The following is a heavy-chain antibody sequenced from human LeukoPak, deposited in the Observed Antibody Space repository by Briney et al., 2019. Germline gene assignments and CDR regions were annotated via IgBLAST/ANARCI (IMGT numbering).Heavy chain of an antibody. D-gene: IGHD6-6*01. Sequence: SETLSVTCTVSGGSISGSSYYWGWIRQPPGKGLEWIGSIYFTGNAYYNPSLKSRVTISVDTSKNQFSLILRSVTAADTAVYYCARSLRGAAHHFDYWGQGTLVTVSS. V-gene: IGHV4-39*01. CDR1: GGSISGSSYY. CDR3: ARSLRGAAHHFDY. J-gene: IGHJ4*02. CDR2: IYFTGNA.